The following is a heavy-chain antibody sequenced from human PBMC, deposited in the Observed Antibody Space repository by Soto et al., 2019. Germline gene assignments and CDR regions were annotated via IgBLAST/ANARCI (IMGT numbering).Heavy chain of an antibody. Sequence: PSETLSLTCTVSGGSINSYYWSWIRQPPGKGLEWIGSIYYSGSTYYNPSLKSRVTISVDTSKNQFSLKLSSVTAADTAVYYCARGYCSGGSCYRYWGQGSQVTVSS. D-gene: IGHD2-15*01. CDR1: GGSINSYY. CDR3: ARGYCSGGSCYRY. CDR2: IYYSGST. V-gene: IGHV4-59*05. J-gene: IGHJ4*02.